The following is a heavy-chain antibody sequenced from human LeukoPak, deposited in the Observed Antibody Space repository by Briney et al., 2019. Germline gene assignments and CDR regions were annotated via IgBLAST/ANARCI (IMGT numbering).Heavy chain of an antibody. D-gene: IGHD1-14*01. CDR3: AGYNIPYTFEF. V-gene: IGHV4-4*02. Sequence: SATLSLTCAVSGGSISRSNWWSWVRQPPGTGLEWIGDILHSGDTNYNASLRSRLTISLDKSRNQFSLQLSSVTAADTAVYYCAGYNIPYTFEFWGPGTVVTVSS. J-gene: IGHJ4*02. CDR1: GGSISRSNW. CDR2: ILHSGDT.